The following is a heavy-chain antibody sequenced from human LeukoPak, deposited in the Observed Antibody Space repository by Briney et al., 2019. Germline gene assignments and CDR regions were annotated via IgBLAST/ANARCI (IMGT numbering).Heavy chain of an antibody. CDR1: GFTFTSYG. CDR2: ISYEGSNK. J-gene: IGHJ4*02. D-gene: IGHD4-17*01. Sequence: GGSLRLSCEASGFTFTSYGMHWVRQAPGEGLEWVAIISYEGSNKYYTESVKGRFTISRDNSKNTLYLQMNSLRTEHTAVYYCAKDGGSYGDRHFDYWGQGTLVTVS. CDR3: AKDGGSYGDRHFDY. V-gene: IGHV3-30*18.